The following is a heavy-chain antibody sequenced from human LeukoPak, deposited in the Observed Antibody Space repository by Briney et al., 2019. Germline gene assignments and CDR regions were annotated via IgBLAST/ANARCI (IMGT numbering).Heavy chain of an antibody. CDR2: INSDGSST. CDR3: ARVGLAAITFDY. Sequence: GGSLRLSCVASGFTFSSYWMHWVRQAPGKGLVWVSHINSDGSSTTYADSVKGRFTISRDNAKNTLYLQMNSLRAEDTAVYYCARVGLAAITFDYWGQGILVTVSS. J-gene: IGHJ4*02. V-gene: IGHV3-74*01. CDR1: GFTFSSYW. D-gene: IGHD5-24*01.